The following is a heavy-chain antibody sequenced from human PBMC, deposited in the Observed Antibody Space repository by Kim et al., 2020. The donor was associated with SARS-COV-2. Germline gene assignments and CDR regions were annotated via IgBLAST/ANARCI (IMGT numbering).Heavy chain of an antibody. CDR1: GGSISSGGYY. D-gene: IGHD5-18*01. J-gene: IGHJ4*02. Sequence: SETLSLTCTVSGGSISSGGYYWSWIRQHPGKGLEWIGYIYYSGSTYYNPSLKSRVTISVDTSKNQFSLKLSSVTAADTAVYYCARVPGSYGFYYFDYWGQGTLVTVSS. CDR3: ARVPGSYGFYYFDY. V-gene: IGHV4-31*03. CDR2: IYYSGST.